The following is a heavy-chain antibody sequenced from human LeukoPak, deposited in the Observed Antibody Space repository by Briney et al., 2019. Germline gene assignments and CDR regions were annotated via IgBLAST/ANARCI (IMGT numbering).Heavy chain of an antibody. CDR1: GFTFSSYG. V-gene: IGHV3-30*02. CDR3: AKDLGSSVGYFDY. CDR2: IWYDGSNK. J-gene: IGHJ4*02. D-gene: IGHD6-25*01. Sequence: PGRSLRLSCAASGFTFSSYGLHWVRQAPGKGLEWVAFIWYDGSNKYYADSVKGRFTISRDNSKNTLNLQMNSLRAEDTAVYYCAKDLGSSVGYFDYWGQGTLVTVSS.